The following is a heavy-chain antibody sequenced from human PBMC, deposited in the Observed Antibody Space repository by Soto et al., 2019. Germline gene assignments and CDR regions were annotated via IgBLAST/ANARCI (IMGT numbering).Heavy chain of an antibody. D-gene: IGHD4-17*01. CDR3: AREFYGGNDY. V-gene: IGHV3-30-3*01. CDR2: ISYDGSNK. Sequence: GGSLRLSCAASGLTFSSYAMHWVRQAPGKGLEWVAVISYDGSNKYYADSVKGRFTISRDNSKNTLYLQMNSLRAEDTAVYYCAREFYGGNDYWGQGTLVTVSS. CDR1: GLTFSSYA. J-gene: IGHJ4*02.